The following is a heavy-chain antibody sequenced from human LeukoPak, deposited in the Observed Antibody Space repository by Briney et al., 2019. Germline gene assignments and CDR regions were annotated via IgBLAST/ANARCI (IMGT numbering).Heavy chain of an antibody. J-gene: IGHJ4*02. CDR2: ISYEGSKK. Sequence: PGGSLRLSCAASGFTFSSFATYWVRQAPGKGLEWVALISYEGSKKNYADSVEGRFTISRDNSQNTLYLEMNSLRTEDTAVYYCARAPYTSGWYFAFDYWGQGTLVTVSS. V-gene: IGHV3-30-3*01. D-gene: IGHD6-19*01. CDR1: GFTFSSFA. CDR3: ARAPYTSGWYFAFDY.